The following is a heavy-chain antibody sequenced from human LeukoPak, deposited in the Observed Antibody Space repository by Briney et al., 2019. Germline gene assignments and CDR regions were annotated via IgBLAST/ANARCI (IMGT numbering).Heavy chain of an antibody. CDR3: AKAGYCTSTSCPLDY. D-gene: IGHD2-2*03. V-gene: IGHV3-23*01. CDR2: ISSSGGTT. Sequence: GGSLRLSCAASGFTFSTYAVNWVRQAPGKGLEWVSAISSSGGTTYYADSVKGRFTISRDNSKNTLYLQMNSLRAEDTAVYYCAKAGYCTSTSCPLDYWGQGTLVTVSS. CDR1: GFTFSTYA. J-gene: IGHJ4*02.